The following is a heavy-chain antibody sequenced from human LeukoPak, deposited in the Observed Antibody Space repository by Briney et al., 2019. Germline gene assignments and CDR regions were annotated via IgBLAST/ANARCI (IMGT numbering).Heavy chain of an antibody. CDR1: GGSFSGYY. V-gene: IGHV4-34*01. J-gene: IGHJ4*02. Sequence: SETLSLTCAVYGGSFSGYYWSWIRQPPGKGLEWIGEINHSGSTNYNPSLKSRVTISVDTSKNQFSLKLSSVTAADTAVYYGASVKEFLEWPYPAYWGKGTRVTVP. CDR2: INHSGST. D-gene: IGHD3-3*01. CDR3: ASVKEFLEWPYPAY.